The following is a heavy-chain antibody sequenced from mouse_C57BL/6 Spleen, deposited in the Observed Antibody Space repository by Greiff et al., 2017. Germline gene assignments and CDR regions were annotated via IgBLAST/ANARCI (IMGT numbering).Heavy chain of an antibody. CDR1: GYTFTDYE. Sequence: VQLQQSGAELVRPGASVTLSCKASGYTFTDYEMHWVKQTPVHGLEWIGAIDPETGGTAYNQKFKGKAILTADKSSSTAYMELRSLTSEDSAVYYCTRGGKEYYFDYWGQGTTLTVSS. J-gene: IGHJ2*01. CDR2: IDPETGGT. CDR3: TRGGKEYYFDY. V-gene: IGHV1-15*01.